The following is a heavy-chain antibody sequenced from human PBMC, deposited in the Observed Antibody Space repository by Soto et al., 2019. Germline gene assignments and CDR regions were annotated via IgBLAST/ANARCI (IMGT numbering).Heavy chain of an antibody. CDR3: ARYGYSSSARFFDY. CDR2: IYHSGST. Sequence: KPSETLSLTCTVSGHSISSGFYYWGWVRQPPGKGLERIGSIYHSGSTYYNPSLKSRVTMSVDTSKNQLSLKLSSVTAADTAVYYCARYGYSSSARFFDYWGQGTRVTVSS. J-gene: IGHJ4*02. D-gene: IGHD5-12*01. CDR1: GHSISSGFYY. V-gene: IGHV4-38-2*02.